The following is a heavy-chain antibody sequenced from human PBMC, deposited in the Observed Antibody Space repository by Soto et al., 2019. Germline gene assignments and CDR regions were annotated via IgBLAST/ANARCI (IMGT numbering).Heavy chain of an antibody. Sequence: QVQLQQWGAGLLKPSETLSLTCAVYGGSFSGYYWSWIRQPPGKGLEWIGEINHSGSTNYNPSLRSRVTISVDTSKNQFSLKLSSVTAADTAVYYCARESGYCSGGSCSNSWFDPWGQGTLVTVSS. CDR1: GGSFSGYY. V-gene: IGHV4-34*01. J-gene: IGHJ5*02. CDR3: ARESGYCSGGSCSNSWFDP. CDR2: INHSGST. D-gene: IGHD2-15*01.